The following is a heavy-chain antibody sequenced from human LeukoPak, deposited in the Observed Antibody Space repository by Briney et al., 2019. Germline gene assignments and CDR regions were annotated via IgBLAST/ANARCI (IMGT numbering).Heavy chain of an antibody. CDR3: AKDGCSGGSCQADY. J-gene: IGHJ4*02. D-gene: IGHD2-15*01. V-gene: IGHV3-30*18. CDR2: ISSDASNQ. CDR1: GFSFSTYG. Sequence: GGSLRLSCVASGFSFSTYGMHWVRQAPGKGLEWVAVISSDASNQYYTDSVKGRFAISRDNSRNTLYLQVNSLRYEDTAVYYCAKDGCSGGSCQADYWGQGTLVTVSS.